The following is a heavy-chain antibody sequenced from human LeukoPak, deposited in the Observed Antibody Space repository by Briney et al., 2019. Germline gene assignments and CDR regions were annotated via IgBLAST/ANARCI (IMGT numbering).Heavy chain of an antibody. J-gene: IGHJ3*02. CDR1: GGSISSYY. CDR2: ISYSGNT. V-gene: IGHV4-59*08. CDR3: ARHLTGWAAFDM. D-gene: IGHD1-14*01. Sequence: PSETLSLTCTVSGGSISSYYWSWIRQPPGKGLDWIGYISYSGNTNYSPSLKSRVTISVDTSNNQFSLKLNSVTATDTAVYYCARHLTGWAAFDMWGRGTMVTVSS.